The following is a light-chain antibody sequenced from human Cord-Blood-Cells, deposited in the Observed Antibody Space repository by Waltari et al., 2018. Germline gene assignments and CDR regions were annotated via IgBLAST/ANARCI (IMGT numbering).Light chain of an antibody. Sequence: QSALTQPASVSGSPGQSITISCTGTSSDVGGYNYVSWDQQHPGKAPKLMIYEVSKRPSGVSNRFSGSKCGHTASLTISGLQAEDEADYYCSSYTSSSTYVFGTGTKVTVL. V-gene: IGLV2-14*01. J-gene: IGLJ1*01. CDR3: SSYTSSSTYV. CDR1: SSDVGGYNY. CDR2: EVS.